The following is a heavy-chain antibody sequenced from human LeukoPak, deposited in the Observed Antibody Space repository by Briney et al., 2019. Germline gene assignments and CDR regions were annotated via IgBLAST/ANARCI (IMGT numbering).Heavy chain of an antibody. CDR3: ARDRPRDNYYGSSGYYSAGLDY. CDR1: GFTFSSYA. D-gene: IGHD3-22*01. CDR2: ISYDGSNK. V-gene: IGHV3-30-3*01. J-gene: IGHJ4*02. Sequence: GGSLRLSCAASGFTFSSYAMHWVRQAPGKGLEWVAVISYDGSNKYYADSVKGRFTISRDNSKNTLYLQMNSLRAEDTAVYYCARDRPRDNYYGSSGYYSAGLDYWGQGTLVTVSS.